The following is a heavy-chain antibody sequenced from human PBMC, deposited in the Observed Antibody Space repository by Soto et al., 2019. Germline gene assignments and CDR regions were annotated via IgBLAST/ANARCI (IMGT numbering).Heavy chain of an antibody. D-gene: IGHD3-10*01. Sequence: SETLSLTCTVSGGSVSTGMKYWGWVRQPPGKALEFIGYMYKTGETLLNSSLRSRVTLSMETSKNQFSLTLSSVTAADTAVYFCMKAHESGDFLGMSVWGPGTTVTVSS. J-gene: IGHJ6*02. CDR1: GGSVSTGMKY. V-gene: IGHV4-61*01. CDR2: MYKTGET. CDR3: MKAHESGDFLGMSV.